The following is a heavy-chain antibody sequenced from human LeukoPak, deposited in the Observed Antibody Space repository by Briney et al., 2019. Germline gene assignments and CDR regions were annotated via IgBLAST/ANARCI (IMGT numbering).Heavy chain of an antibody. D-gene: IGHD2-2*01. J-gene: IGHJ6*03. CDR2: ISSSGSTI. V-gene: IGHV3-48*03. CDR1: GFTFSSYE. Sequence: GGSLRLSCAASGFTFSSYEMNWVRQAPGKVLEWVSYISSSGSTIYYADSVKGRFTISRDNAKNSLYLQMNSLRAEDTAVYYCARADIVVVPAQRSHYYYYMDVWGKGTTVTVSS. CDR3: ARADIVVVPAQRSHYYYYMDV.